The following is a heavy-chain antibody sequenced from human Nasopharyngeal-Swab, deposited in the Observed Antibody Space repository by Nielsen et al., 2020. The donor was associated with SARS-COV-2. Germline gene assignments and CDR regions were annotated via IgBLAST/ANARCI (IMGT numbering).Heavy chain of an antibody. D-gene: IGHD3-22*01. J-gene: IGHJ6*02. V-gene: IGHV1-8*01. Sequence: VRQAPGQGCGGMGWMNPNSGNTGYAQKFQGRVTMTRNTSISTAYMELSSLRSEDTAVYYCARSDSSGYYLYYYGMDVWGQGTTVTVSS. CDR3: ARSDSSGYYLYYYGMDV. CDR2: MNPNSGNT.